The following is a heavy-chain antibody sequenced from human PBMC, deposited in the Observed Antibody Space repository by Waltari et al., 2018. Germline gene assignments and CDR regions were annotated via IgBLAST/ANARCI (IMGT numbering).Heavy chain of an antibody. V-gene: IGHV1-8*01. CDR1: GYTCNSYD. CDR2: MNPNSGYT. D-gene: IGHD3-10*01. Sequence: QVQLVQSGAEVKRPGASVKVSCKDSGYTCNSYDINLAGQATGQGLEWMGWMNPNSGYTAYSQNFQGRVTITRDTSIRTAYMELSSLASEDTAVYYCARGFRGHDAFDIWGQGTMVTVSS. CDR3: ARGFRGHDAFDI. J-gene: IGHJ3*02.